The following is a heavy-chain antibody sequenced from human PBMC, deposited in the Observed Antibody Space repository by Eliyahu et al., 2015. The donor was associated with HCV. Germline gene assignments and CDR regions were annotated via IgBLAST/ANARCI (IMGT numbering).Heavy chain of an antibody. CDR1: GGSISSSXYY. J-gene: IGHJ6*04. D-gene: IGHD6-19*01. V-gene: IGHV4-39*01. CDR3: ARQGLAVAGIAYYGMDV. CDR2: IYYSGST. Sequence: QLQLQESGPGLVKPSETLSLTCTVSGGSISSSXYYWGWIRQPPGKGLEWIGSIYYSGSTYYNPSLKSRVTISVDTPKNQFSLKLSSVTAADTAVYYCARQGLAVAGIAYYGMDVWGKGTTVTVSS.